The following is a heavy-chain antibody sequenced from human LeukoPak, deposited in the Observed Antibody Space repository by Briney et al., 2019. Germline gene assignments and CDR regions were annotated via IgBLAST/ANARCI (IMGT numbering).Heavy chain of an antibody. CDR3: ARGGPYQLLNRYYYDSSGYPTFYDY. CDR1: GGSFSGYY. V-gene: IGHV4-34*01. J-gene: IGHJ4*02. D-gene: IGHD3-22*01. Sequence: SETLSLTCAVYGGSFSGYYWSWIRQPPGKGLEWIGEINHSGSTNYNPSLKSRVTISVDTSKNQFSLKLSSVTAADTAVYYCARGGPYQLLNRYYYDSSGYPTFYDYWGQGTLVTVSS. CDR2: INHSGST.